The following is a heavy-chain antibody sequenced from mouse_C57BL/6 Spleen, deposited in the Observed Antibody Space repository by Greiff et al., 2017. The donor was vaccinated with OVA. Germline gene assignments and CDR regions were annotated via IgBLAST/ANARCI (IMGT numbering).Heavy chain of an antibody. CDR1: GYTFTDYY. Sequence: VQLVESGAELVRPGASVKLSCKASGYTFTDYYINWVKQRPGQGLEWIARIYPGSGNTYYNEKFKGKATLTAEKSSSTAYMQLSSLTSEDSAVYFWARRDYYGSSYYFDYWGQGTTLTVSS. CDR2: IYPGSGNT. D-gene: IGHD1-1*01. CDR3: ARRDYYGSSYYFDY. J-gene: IGHJ2*01. V-gene: IGHV1-76*01.